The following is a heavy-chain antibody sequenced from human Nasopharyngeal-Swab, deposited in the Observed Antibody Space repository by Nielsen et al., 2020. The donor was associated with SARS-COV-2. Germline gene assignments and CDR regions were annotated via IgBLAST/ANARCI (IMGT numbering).Heavy chain of an antibody. V-gene: IGHV3-53*01. D-gene: IGHD3-9*01. J-gene: IGHJ6*02. CDR1: GFTVSSNY. CDR2: IYSGGST. Sequence: GSLKISCAASGFTVSSNYMSWVRQAPGKGLEWISVIYSGGSTYYADSVKGRFTISRDNSKNTLYLQMNSLRAEDTAVYYCARVAAGGFDWYSRYYGMDVWGQGTTVTVSS. CDR3: ARVAAGGFDWYSRYYGMDV.